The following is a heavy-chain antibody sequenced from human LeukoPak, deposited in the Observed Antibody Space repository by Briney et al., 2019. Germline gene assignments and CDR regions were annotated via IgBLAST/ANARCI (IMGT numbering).Heavy chain of an antibody. D-gene: IGHD2-2*01. V-gene: IGHV3-23*01. Sequence: GGSLRLSCAASGFTFSSYAMSWVRQAPGKGLEWVSGISGSGGSTHYADFVKGRFTISRDNSKNTLYLQMNSLRAEDTAVYYCAKDGGEGYCSSTSCLVGSEFQHWGQGTLVTVSS. CDR3: AKDGGEGYCSSTSCLVGSEFQH. CDR2: ISGSGGST. J-gene: IGHJ1*01. CDR1: GFTFSSYA.